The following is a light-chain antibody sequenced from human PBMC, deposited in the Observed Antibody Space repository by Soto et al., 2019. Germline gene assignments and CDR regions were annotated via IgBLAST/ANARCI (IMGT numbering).Light chain of an antibody. V-gene: IGKV1-5*01. CDR2: DAS. Sequence: DIQMTQSPSTLSASVGDRVTITCRASQSISSWLAWYQQKPGKAPKLLIYDASTLASGVPSRFSGSGSGTEFTLAISSLQPDDFATYYCQHYNSYMYTFGQGTKLDIK. CDR3: QHYNSYMYT. J-gene: IGKJ2*01. CDR1: QSISSW.